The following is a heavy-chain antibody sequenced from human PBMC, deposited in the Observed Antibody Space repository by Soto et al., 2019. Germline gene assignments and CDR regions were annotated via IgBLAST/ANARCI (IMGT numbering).Heavy chain of an antibody. CDR1: GGTFSNYA. J-gene: IGHJ6*02. CDR3: ARVEAVAGLYNYHGLDA. CDR2: IVPIFGTT. V-gene: IGHV1-69*14. D-gene: IGHD6-19*01. Sequence: QVQLVQSGAEVKKPGSSVKVSCKVSGGTFSNYAIDWVRLAPGHGLEWMGGIVPIFGTTYYTQKFQGRATMIADNSTTTAYLEMSSLRSEDTATYYCARVEAVAGLYNYHGLDAWGQGTAVTVS.